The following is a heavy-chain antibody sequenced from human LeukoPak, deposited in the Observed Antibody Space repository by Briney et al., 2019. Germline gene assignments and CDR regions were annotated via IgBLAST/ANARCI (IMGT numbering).Heavy chain of an antibody. J-gene: IGHJ4*02. CDR1: GDSFSRNIYY. V-gene: IGHV4-61*02. Sequence: SQTLSLTCTVSGDSFSRNIYYWCWIRQSAGKGLEWIGRLNPSGTTSSNPSLKSRLTMSLDPSENKFSLKSSSVTPADTALYYCARGRPYGDYFDYWGQGSLVTVSS. CDR2: LNPSGTT. D-gene: IGHD4-17*01. CDR3: ARGRPYGDYFDY.